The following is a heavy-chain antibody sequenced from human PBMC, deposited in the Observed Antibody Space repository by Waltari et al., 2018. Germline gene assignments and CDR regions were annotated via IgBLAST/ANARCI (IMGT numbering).Heavy chain of an antibody. J-gene: IGHJ4*02. CDR3: ATGNPRIAAAAYKSDY. CDR1: GYTFTDYY. V-gene: IGHV1-69-2*01. CDR2: VDPEDGET. Sequence: EVQLVQSGAEVKKPGATVKISCKASGYTFTDYYMHWVQQAPGKGLEWMGRVDPEDGETIYAEKFQGRVTITADTSTDTAYMELSSLRSEDTAVYYCATGNPRIAAAAYKSDYWGQGTLVTVSS. D-gene: IGHD6-13*01.